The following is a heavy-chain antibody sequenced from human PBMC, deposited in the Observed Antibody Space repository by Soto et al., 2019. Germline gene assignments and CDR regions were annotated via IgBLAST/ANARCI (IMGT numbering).Heavy chain of an antibody. CDR1: GFTFSSYA. CDR2: ISGSGGST. Sequence: EVQLLESGGGLVQPGGSLRLSCAASGFTFSSYAMSWVRQAPGKGLEWVSAISGSGGSTYYADSVKGRFTITRDNTKKTLYLQMTSPRAEETAVYYCAKVVSYDYIWGSYRYGYWGQGTLVTVSS. J-gene: IGHJ4*02. CDR3: AKVVSYDYIWGSYRYGY. V-gene: IGHV3-23*01. D-gene: IGHD3-16*02.